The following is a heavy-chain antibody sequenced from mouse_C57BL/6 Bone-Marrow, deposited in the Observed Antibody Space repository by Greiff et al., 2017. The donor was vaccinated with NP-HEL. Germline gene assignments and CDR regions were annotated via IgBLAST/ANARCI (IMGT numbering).Heavy chain of an antibody. CDR3: GKPYYGSSFDGAMGY. J-gene: IGHJ4*01. D-gene: IGHD1-1*01. V-gene: IGHV2-9*01. CDR2: IWGGGST. CDR1: GFSLTSYG. Sequence: VKLQESGPGLVAPSQSLSITCTVSGFSLTSYGVDWVRQPPGKGLEWLGVIWGGGSTNYNSALMSRLSISKDNSKSQVFLKMNSLQTDDTAMYYWGKPYYGSSFDGAMGYWGSRNLSHRLL.